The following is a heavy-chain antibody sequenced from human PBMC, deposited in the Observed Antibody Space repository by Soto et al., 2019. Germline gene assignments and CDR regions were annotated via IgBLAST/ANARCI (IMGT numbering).Heavy chain of an antibody. J-gene: IGHJ4*02. CDR2: ISYGGTT. Sequence: SETLSLTCTVSGGPISSGDHFWSWIRHPPGKGLESIVYISYGGTTYYNPSLQSRITISVDTSKNQFSLKLSSVTAADTAVYYCARHRYSYGVYYFDYWGQGTLVTVSS. CDR3: ARHRYSYGVYYFDY. D-gene: IGHD5-18*01. CDR1: GGPISSGDHF. V-gene: IGHV4-30-4*01.